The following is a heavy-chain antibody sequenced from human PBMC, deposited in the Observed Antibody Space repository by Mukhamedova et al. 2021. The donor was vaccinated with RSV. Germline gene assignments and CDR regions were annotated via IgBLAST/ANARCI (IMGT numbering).Heavy chain of an antibody. D-gene: IGHD2-2*01. CDR2: ISAYNGNT. Sequence: GISWVRQAPGQGLEWMGWISAYNGNTNYAQKLQGRVTMTTDTSTSTAYMELRSLRSDDTAVYYCARDNVPTTYIVVVPAAPYYYY. CDR3: ARDNVPTTYIVVVPAAPYYYY. J-gene: IGHJ6*01. CDR1: G. V-gene: IGHV1-18*01.